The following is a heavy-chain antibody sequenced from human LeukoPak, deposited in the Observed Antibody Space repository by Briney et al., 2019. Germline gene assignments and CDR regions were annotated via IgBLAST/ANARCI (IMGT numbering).Heavy chain of an antibody. J-gene: IGHJ5*02. CDR1: GGSFSGYY. V-gene: IGHV4-34*01. CDR2: INHSGST. CDR3: ARDRGDIVVVPAASWFDP. D-gene: IGHD2-2*01. Sequence: SSETLSLTCAVYGGSFSGYYWSWIRQPPGKGLEWIGEINHSGSTNYNPSLKSRVTISVDTSKNQFSLKLSSVTAADTAVYYCARDRGDIVVVPAASWFDPWGQGTLVTVSS.